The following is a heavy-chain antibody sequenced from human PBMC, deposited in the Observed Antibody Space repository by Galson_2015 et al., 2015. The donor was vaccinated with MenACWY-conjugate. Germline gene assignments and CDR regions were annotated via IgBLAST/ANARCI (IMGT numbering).Heavy chain of an antibody. Sequence: SLRLSCAASGFTFSNYWMSWVRQAPGKGLEWVANIKQDGSEKYYVDSVKGRFTISRDNAKNSLYLQMNSLRAEDTAMYYCASPDTSGWSKAFAIWGQGTMVTVSS. CDR2: IKQDGSEK. CDR3: ASPDTSGWSKAFAI. J-gene: IGHJ3*02. D-gene: IGHD6-19*01. V-gene: IGHV3-7*03. CDR1: GFTFSNYW.